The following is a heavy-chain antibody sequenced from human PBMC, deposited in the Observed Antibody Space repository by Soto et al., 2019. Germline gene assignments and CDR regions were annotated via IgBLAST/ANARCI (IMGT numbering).Heavy chain of an antibody. D-gene: IGHD3-9*01. V-gene: IGHV4-39*07. J-gene: IGHJ5*02. CDR3: ATVTTDILTGYSNNWFDP. CDR1: GASISSGYYY. CDR2: VYYSGST. Sequence: SETLSLTCSVSGASISSGYYYWGWIRQPPGKGLEWIGSVYYSGSTYDNPSLKSRVTISVDTSKNQFSLKLSSVTAADTAVYYCATVTTDILTGYSNNWFDPWGQGTLVTVSS.